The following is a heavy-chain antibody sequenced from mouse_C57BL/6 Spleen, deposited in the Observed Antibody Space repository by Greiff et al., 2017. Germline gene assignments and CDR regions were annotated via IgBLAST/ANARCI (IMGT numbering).Heavy chain of an antibody. J-gene: IGHJ3*01. CDR3: TRDPPYSPFAY. CDR1: GFTFSSYA. Sequence: EVKVVESGEGLVKPGGSLKLSCAASGFTFSSYAMSWVRQTPEKRLEWVAYISSGGDYIYYADTVKGRFTISRDNARNTLYLQMSSLKSEDTAMYYCTRDPPYSPFAYWGQGTLVTVSA. V-gene: IGHV5-9-1*02. D-gene: IGHD1-1*01. CDR2: ISSGGDYI.